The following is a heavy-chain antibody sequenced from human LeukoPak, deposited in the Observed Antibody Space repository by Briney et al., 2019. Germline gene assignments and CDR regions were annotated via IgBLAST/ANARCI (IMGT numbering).Heavy chain of an antibody. J-gene: IGHJ4*02. CDR3: TTRRQDGW. CDR2: KSKIEGGTI. CDR1: GFTFRDAW. Sequence: PGGSLRLSCVASGFTFRDAWMSWVRQAPGKGLEWVGRKSKIEGGTIDYGAPVKGRFTISRDDSRNTLYLQMNSLKTEDTAVYYCTTRRQDGWWGKGTPVTVS. V-gene: IGHV3-15*01. D-gene: IGHD2-15*01.